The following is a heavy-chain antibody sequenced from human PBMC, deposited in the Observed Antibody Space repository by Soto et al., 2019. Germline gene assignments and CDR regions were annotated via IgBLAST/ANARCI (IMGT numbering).Heavy chain of an antibody. D-gene: IGHD5-12*01. V-gene: IGHV3-66*01. CDR3: AGAAYSGFYSAFDI. CDR1: GFTVSGNY. J-gene: IGHJ3*02. CDR2: IYSGGST. Sequence: GGSLRLSCAASGFTVSGNYMSWVRQAPGKGLEWVSLIYSGGSTYYADSVKGRFTISGDNSKNTLYLQMNSLRAEDTAVYYCAGAAYSGFYSAFDIWGQGTMVTVSS.